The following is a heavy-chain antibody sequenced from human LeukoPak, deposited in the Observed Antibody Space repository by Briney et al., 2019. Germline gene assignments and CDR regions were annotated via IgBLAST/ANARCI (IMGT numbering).Heavy chain of an antibody. CDR1: GFTISSYG. Sequence: GGSLRLSCAASGFTISSYGMHWVSQDPGKGLEWVAVTSYDGSHKNYADSVKGRFTISRDNSKNTLELQMSSLRAEDTAVYYCAKDQDSYGLDFWGQGTLVTVSS. J-gene: IGHJ4*02. V-gene: IGHV3-30*18. D-gene: IGHD5-18*01. CDR2: TSYDGSHK. CDR3: AKDQDSYGLDF.